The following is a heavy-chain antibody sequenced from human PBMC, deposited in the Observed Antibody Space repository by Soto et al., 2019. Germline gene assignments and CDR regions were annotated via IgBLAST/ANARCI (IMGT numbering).Heavy chain of an antibody. CDR1: GFTFSSYA. D-gene: IGHD6-13*01. V-gene: IGHV3-23*01. J-gene: IGHJ4*02. Sequence: EVQLLDSGGGLVQPGGSLRLSCAASGFTFSSYAMNWVRQAPGKGLEWVSVISGSGGSTYYADSVKGRFTISRDNSKNTLSLHMNSLRAADTSVYYCARTGPGTHFDYWGQGTLVTVSS. CDR2: ISGSGGST. CDR3: ARTGPGTHFDY.